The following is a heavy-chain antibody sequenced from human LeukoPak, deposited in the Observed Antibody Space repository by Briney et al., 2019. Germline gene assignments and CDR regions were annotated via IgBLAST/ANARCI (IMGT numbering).Heavy chain of an antibody. CDR1: GFTFSSYS. J-gene: IGHJ4*02. Sequence: PGGSLRLSCAASGFTFSSYSMNWVRPAPGKGLEWVTSISSSSSYIHYADSVKGRFTISRDNAKNSLYLQMNSLRAEDTAVYYCARGEGYSSFYDYWGQGTLVTVSS. CDR2: ISSSSSYI. D-gene: IGHD6-13*01. V-gene: IGHV3-21*01. CDR3: ARGEGYSSFYDY.